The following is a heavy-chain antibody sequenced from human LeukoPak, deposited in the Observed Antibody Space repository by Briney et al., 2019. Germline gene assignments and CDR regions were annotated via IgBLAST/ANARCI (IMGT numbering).Heavy chain of an antibody. V-gene: IGHV3-30*18. CDR1: GFTFSSYA. CDR2: ISYDGSNK. J-gene: IGHJ4*02. Sequence: RPGGSLRLSCAASGFTFSSYAMSWVRQAPGKGLEWVAVISYDGSNKYYADSVKGRFTISRDNSKNTLYLQMNSLRAEDTAVYYCAEDGFDYWGQGTLVTVSS. CDR3: AEDGFDY.